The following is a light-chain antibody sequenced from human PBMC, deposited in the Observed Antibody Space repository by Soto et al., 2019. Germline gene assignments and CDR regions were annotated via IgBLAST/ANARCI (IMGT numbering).Light chain of an antibody. V-gene: IGLV2-8*01. J-gene: IGLJ1*01. CDR2: EVS. CDR3: TSYAGRIDFFYD. CDR1: SSDVGGYNY. Sequence: QSALTQPPSASGSPGQSVTISCTGTSSDVGGYNYVSWYQQHPGKAPKLIIYEVSKRPSWVPDRFSGSKSGNTASLTVSGLQAEDEADYYCTSYAGRIDFFYDFGTGTKHTVL.